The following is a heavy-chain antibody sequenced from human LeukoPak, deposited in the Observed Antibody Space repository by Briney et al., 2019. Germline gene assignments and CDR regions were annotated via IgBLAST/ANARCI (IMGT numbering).Heavy chain of an antibody. CDR1: GFTFSSYA. J-gene: IGHJ4*02. Sequence: GGSLRLSCAASGFTFSSYAMRWVRQAPGKGLEWVSLISGDGGSTYYADSVKGRFTISRDNSKNSLYLQMKSLRTEDTALYYCAKGGTTVTTGDYWGQGTLVTVSS. V-gene: IGHV3-43*02. CDR3: AKGGTTVTTGDY. CDR2: ISGDGGST. D-gene: IGHD4-17*01.